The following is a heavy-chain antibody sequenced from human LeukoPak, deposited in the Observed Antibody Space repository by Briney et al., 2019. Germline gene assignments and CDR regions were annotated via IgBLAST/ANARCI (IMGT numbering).Heavy chain of an antibody. D-gene: IGHD5-18*01. CDR3: ARQLYSYGAYFDY. CDR1: GGSISSSNYY. CDR2: IYYSGST. J-gene: IGHJ4*02. V-gene: IGHV4-39*01. Sequence: SETLSLTCTVSGGSISSSNYYWGWIRLPPGKGLEWIGSIYYSGSTYYNPSLKSRVTISVDTSKNQFSLKLSSVTAADTAVYYCARQLYSYGAYFDYWGQGTLVTVSS.